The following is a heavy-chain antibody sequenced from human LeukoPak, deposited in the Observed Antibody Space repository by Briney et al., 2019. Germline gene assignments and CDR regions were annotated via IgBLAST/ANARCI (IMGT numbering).Heavy chain of an antibody. V-gene: IGHV4-31*03. CDR2: IFYSGST. Sequence: PSQTLSLTCTVSGGSINSGGYYWSWIRQHPGKGLEWIGYIFYSGSTYSNPSLKSRVSISVDTSKNQFSLKLNSVTAADTAVYFCARETKRYESGVYYSYFDYWGQGTLVTVSS. CDR3: ARETKRYESGVYYSYFDY. J-gene: IGHJ4*02. CDR1: GGSINSGGYY. D-gene: IGHD3-22*01.